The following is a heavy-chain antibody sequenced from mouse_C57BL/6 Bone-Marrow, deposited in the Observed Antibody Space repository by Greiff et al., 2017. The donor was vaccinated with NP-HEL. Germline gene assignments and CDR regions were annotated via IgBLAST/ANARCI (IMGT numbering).Heavy chain of an antibody. J-gene: IGHJ3*01. CDR1: GFTFSSYA. D-gene: IGHD3-2*02. CDR2: ISDGGSYT. CDR3: ARDTAQGQAWFAY. Sequence: EVKLVESGGGLVKPGGSLKLSCAASGFTFSSYAMSWVRQTPEKRLEWVATISDGGSYTYYPDNVKGRFTISRDNAKNNLYLQMSQLKSEDTAMYYCARDTAQGQAWFAYWGQGTLVTVSA. V-gene: IGHV5-4*01.